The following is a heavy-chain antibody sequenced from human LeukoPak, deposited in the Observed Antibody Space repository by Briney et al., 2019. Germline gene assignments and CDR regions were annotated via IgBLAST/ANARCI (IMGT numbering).Heavy chain of an antibody. CDR2: IYYSGTT. V-gene: IGHV4-39*01. CDR3: AGYSSGWSSGGGY. Sequence: SETLSLTCTVSGDSITSLTYYWGWIRQPPGTGLEWIASIYYSGTTYYSPSLKSRVTISVNRSDNQFSLRLSSVTAADTAVYFCAGYSSGWSSGGGYWGQGTLVTVSS. J-gene: IGHJ4*02. D-gene: IGHD6-19*01. CDR1: GDSITSLTYY.